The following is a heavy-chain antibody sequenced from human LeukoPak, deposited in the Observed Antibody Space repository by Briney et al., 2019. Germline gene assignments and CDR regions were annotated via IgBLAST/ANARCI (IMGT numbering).Heavy chain of an antibody. D-gene: IGHD6-13*01. J-gene: IGHJ6*02. CDR2: IYYSGST. CDR3: ARHGPYSSSWYPYHYYYYGMDV. CDR1: GGSISSYY. V-gene: IGHV4-59*08. Sequence: RASETLSLTCTVSGGSISSYYWSWIRQPPGKGLEWIGYIYYSGSTNYNPSLKSRVTISVDTSKNQFSLKLSSVTAADTAVYYCARHGPYSSSWYPYHYYYYGMDVWGQGTTVTVSS.